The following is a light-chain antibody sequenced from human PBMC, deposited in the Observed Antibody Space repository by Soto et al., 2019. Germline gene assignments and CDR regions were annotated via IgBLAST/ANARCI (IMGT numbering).Light chain of an antibody. Sequence: EIVMTQSPATLSVSPGERATLSFRASESVSSKLAWYQQKPGQAPRLLIYGASTRATGIPARFSGSGSGTEFTLTISGLQSEDFAVYYCQQYNNWPPWTFGQGTKVDI. CDR2: GAS. CDR3: QQYNNWPPWT. CDR1: ESVSSK. V-gene: IGKV3-15*01. J-gene: IGKJ1*01.